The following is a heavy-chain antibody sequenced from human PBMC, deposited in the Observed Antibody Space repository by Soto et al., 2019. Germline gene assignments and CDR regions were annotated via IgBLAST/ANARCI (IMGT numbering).Heavy chain of an antibody. D-gene: IGHD5-12*01. V-gene: IGHV1-2*04. CDR2: INPNSGGT. CDR3: ARGTSRKVATIPNLLYYYGMDV. CDR1: GYTFTGYY. J-gene: IGHJ6*02. Sequence: ASVKVSCKASGYTFTGYYMHWVRQAPGQGLEWMGWINPNSGGTNYAQKFQGWVTMTRDTSISTAYMELSRLRSDDTAVYYCARGTSRKVATIPNLLYYYGMDVWGQAPTVTVSS.